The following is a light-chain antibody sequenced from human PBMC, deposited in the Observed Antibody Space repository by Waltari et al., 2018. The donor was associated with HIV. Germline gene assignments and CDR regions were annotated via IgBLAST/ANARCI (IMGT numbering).Light chain of an antibody. CDR1: SSDVGGYNY. J-gene: IGLJ2*01. Sequence: QSALAQPASVSGSPGQSITISCTGTSSDVGGYNYVSWYQQHPDKVPRLMIYEVSHRPSGISCRFFGSKSCYTASLTISGLQPDDEAYYYCSSYTSSSSLDVVFGGGTKLTVL. V-gene: IGLV2-14*03. CDR2: EVS. CDR3: SSYTSSSSLDVV.